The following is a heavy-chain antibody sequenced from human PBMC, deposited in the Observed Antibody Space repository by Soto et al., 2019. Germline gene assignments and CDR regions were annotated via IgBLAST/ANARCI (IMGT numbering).Heavy chain of an antibody. CDR1: GGSFSGYY. J-gene: IGHJ4*02. D-gene: IGHD2-15*01. Sequence: QVQLQQWGAGLLKPSETLSLTCAVYGGSFSGYYWSWIRQPPGKGLEWIGEINHSGSTNYNPSLKSRVTISADTSKNQFSLTLSSVTAADTAVYYCARGSTDIVVVVAATPRTGFDYWGQGTLVTVSS. CDR3: ARGSTDIVVVVAATPRTGFDY. V-gene: IGHV4-34*01. CDR2: INHSGST.